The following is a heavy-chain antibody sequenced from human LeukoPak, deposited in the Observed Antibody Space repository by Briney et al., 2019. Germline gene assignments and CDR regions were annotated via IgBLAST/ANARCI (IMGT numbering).Heavy chain of an antibody. CDR3: ARGTTDGYSYGRFDY. Sequence: SETLSLTCTVSGGSISSGGFYWSWIRQHPGKGLEWLGYIYYSGTTYYNPSLKGRVTFSVDTSKNQFSLELNPVTAADTALYYCARGTTDGYSYGRFDYWGQGTLVTVSS. D-gene: IGHD5-18*01. V-gene: IGHV4-31*03. CDR2: IYYSGTT. J-gene: IGHJ4*02. CDR1: GGSISSGGFY.